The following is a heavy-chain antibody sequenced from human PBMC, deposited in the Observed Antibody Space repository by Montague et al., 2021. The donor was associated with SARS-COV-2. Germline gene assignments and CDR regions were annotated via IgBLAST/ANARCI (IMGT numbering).Heavy chain of an antibody. CDR1: GGSINAYY. V-gene: IGHV4-59*08. CDR2: LYYSGVT. D-gene: IGHD2-2*01. Sequence: SETLSLTCTVAGGSINAYYWTWIRQPPGKGLDWIGFLYYSGVTNYNPSLKSRVTMSLDTSKNQFSLRLNSVTAADTAVYYCARGGTRDIVLVPSALDYWGRGIPVTVSS. CDR3: ARGGTRDIVLVPSALDY. J-gene: IGHJ4*02.